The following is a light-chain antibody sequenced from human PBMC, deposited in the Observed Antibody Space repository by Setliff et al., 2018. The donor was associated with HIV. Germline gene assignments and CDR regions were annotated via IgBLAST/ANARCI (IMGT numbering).Light chain of an antibody. CDR2: DVT. CDR3: SSYTSSSSLLDV. V-gene: IGLV2-14*03. J-gene: IGLJ1*01. Sequence: QSALAQPASVSGSPGQSITISRTGTSSDVGGYNYVSWYRQRPGRAPELMIYDVTNRPSGVSYRFSGSKSGNTASLTISGLQAEDEADYYCSSYTSSSSLLDVFGTGTKVTVL. CDR1: SSDVGGYNY.